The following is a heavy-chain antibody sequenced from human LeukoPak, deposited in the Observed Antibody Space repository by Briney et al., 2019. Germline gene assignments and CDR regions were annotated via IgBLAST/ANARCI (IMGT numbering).Heavy chain of an antibody. D-gene: IGHD1-1*01. V-gene: IGHV1-69*05. CDR2: IIPIFGTA. J-gene: IGHJ5*02. Sequence: SVKVSCKASGGTFSSYAISWVRQAPGQGLEWMGGIIPIFGTANYAQKFQGRVTITTDESTSTAYMELSSLRSEDTAVYYCARDPGYDNYVHGFNPWGQGTLVTVSS. CDR1: GGTFSSYA. CDR3: ARDPGYDNYVHGFNP.